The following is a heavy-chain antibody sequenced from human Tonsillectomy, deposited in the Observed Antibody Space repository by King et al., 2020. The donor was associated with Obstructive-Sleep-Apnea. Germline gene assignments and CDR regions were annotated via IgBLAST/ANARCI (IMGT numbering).Heavy chain of an antibody. V-gene: IGHV4-39*07. J-gene: IGHJ3*02. D-gene: IGHD2-15*01. CDR3: ARALVVVAATRFSLPDAFDI. Sequence: QLQESGPGLVKPSETLSLTCTVSGGSISSSSYYWGWIRQPPGKGLEWIGSIYYSGSTYYNPSLKSRVTISVDTSKNQFSLKLSSVTAADTAVYYCARALVVVAATRFSLPDAFDIWGQGTMVTVSS. CDR2: IYYSGST. CDR1: GGSISSSSYY.